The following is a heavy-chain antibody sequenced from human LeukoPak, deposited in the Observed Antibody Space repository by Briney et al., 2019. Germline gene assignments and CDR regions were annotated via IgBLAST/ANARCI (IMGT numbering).Heavy chain of an antibody. CDR1: RFTFTSYS. Sequence: PGGSLRLSCAASRFTFTSYSMSWVRQAPGKGLEWVSGINWNGGSTGYADSVKGRFTISRDDAKNSLYLQMNSLRAEDTALYYCASLGYCSGGSCYARRDYWGQGTLVTVSS. V-gene: IGHV3-20*04. J-gene: IGHJ4*02. CDR2: INWNGGST. D-gene: IGHD2-15*01. CDR3: ASLGYCSGGSCYARRDY.